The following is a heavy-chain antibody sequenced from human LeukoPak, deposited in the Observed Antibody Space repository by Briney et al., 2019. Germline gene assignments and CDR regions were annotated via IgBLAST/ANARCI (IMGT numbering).Heavy chain of an antibody. CDR1: GFTVSSNY. D-gene: IGHD1-26*01. V-gene: IGHV3-23*01. J-gene: IGHJ5*02. CDR3: AKVRGSCYVLNWFDP. Sequence: GGSLRLSCAASGFTVSSNYMSWVRQAPGKGLGWVSAISGSGGSTYYADSVKGRFTISRDNSKNTLYLQMNSLRAEDTAGYYCAKVRGSCYVLNWFDPWGQGTLVTVSS. CDR2: ISGSGGST.